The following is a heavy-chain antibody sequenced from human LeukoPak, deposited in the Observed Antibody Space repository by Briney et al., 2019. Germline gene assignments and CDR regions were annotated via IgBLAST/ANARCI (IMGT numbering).Heavy chain of an antibody. V-gene: IGHV1-18*01. CDR1: GYTFTSYG. CDR3: ARVGYCSGGSCSYYFDY. J-gene: IGHJ4*02. Sequence: ASVKVSCMASGYTFTSYGISWVRQAPGQGLEWMGWISAYNGNTNYAQKLQGRVTMTTDTSTSTAYMELRSLRSDDTAVYYCARVGYCSGGSCSYYFDYWGQGTLVTVSS. CDR2: ISAYNGNT. D-gene: IGHD2-15*01.